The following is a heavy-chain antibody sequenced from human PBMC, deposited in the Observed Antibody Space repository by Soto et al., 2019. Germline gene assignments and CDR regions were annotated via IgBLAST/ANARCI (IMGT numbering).Heavy chain of an antibody. V-gene: IGHV3-23*01. Sequence: EVQLLESGGGLVQPGGSLRLSCAASGFTFSSYAMSWVRQAPGKGLEWVSAISGSGGSTYYADSVKGRFTISRDNSKYTLYLQMNSLRAEDTAVYYCAKEGEQRWLQSADIDYWGQGTLVTVSS. CDR1: GFTFSSYA. CDR3: AKEGEQRWLQSADIDY. CDR2: ISGSGGST. D-gene: IGHD5-12*01. J-gene: IGHJ4*02.